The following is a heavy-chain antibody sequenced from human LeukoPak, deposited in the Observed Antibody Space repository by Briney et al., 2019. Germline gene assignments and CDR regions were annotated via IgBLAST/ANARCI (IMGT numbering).Heavy chain of an antibody. J-gene: IGHJ4*02. V-gene: IGHV4-38-2*01. D-gene: IGHD6-13*01. CDR2: IYHSGST. CDR1: AYSISSGYY. Sequence: SETLSLTCAVSAYSISSGYYWGWIRQPPGKGLEWIGGIYHSGSTYYNPSLKSRVTISVDTSKNQFSLKLSSVTAADTAVYYCAKVSSSWYGYFDYWGQGTLVTVSS. CDR3: AKVSSSWYGYFDY.